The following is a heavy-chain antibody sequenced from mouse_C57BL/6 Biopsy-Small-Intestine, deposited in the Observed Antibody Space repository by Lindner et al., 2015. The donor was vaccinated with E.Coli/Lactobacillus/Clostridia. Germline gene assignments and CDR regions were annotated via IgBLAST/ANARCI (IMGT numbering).Heavy chain of an antibody. CDR2: INPYNGGT. J-gene: IGHJ3*01. CDR3: TRRGDYEGFAY. V-gene: IGHV1-19*01. D-gene: IGHD2-4*01. Sequence: VQLQESGPVLVKPGASVKMSCKASGYTFTDYYMNWVKQSHGKRLEWIGVINPYNGGTNYNQKFKGKATLTVDKSSSTAYMELNSLTSEDSEVYYCTRRGDYEGFAYWGQGTLVTVSA. CDR1: GYTFTDYY.